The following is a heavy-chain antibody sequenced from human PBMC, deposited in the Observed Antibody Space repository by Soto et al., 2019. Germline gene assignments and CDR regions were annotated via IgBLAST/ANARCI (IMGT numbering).Heavy chain of an antibody. CDR2: ICGGGGST. D-gene: IGHD2-2*01. Sequence: GGAPRPSRVPPGFTLSSSAHNRGPPSPGKGLEWVSGICGGGGSTYYADSVKGRFTVSRDNSKNTLYLQMNSLRAEDTAIYYCAKQGSASCYAGSDHWGQGTLVTVSS. CDR1: GFTLSSSA. CDR3: AKQGSASCYAGSDH. J-gene: IGHJ4*02. V-gene: IGHV3-23*01.